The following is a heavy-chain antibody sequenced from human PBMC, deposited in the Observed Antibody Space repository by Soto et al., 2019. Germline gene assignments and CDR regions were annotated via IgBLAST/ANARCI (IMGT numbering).Heavy chain of an antibody. CDR1: GYSFTSYW. D-gene: IGHD6-13*01. J-gene: IGHJ6*02. V-gene: IGHV5-51*01. CDR3: ARSFGIAESSSWYGALAVSRNPTYYYYGMDV. CDR2: IYPGDSDT. Sequence: GESLKISCKGSGYSFTSYWIGWVRQMPGKGLEWMGIIYPGDSDTRYSPSFQGQVTISADKSISTAYLQWSSLKASDTAMYYCARSFGIAESSSWYGALAVSRNPTYYYYGMDVWGQGTTVTVSS.